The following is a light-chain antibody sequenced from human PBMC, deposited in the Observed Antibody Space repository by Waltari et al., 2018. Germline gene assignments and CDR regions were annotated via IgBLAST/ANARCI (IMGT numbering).Light chain of an antibody. CDR1: GSNIGAGYD. V-gene: IGLV1-40*01. Sequence: QSVLTQPPSVSGAPGQRVTISCTGSGSNIGAGYDVHWYQQLPRAAPKLLIYGSTSRPLGVPDRFFGSTSGTSASLAITGLQAVDEADYYCQSYDTSLSVVFGGGTKLTVL. CDR2: GST. CDR3: QSYDTSLSVV. J-gene: IGLJ3*02.